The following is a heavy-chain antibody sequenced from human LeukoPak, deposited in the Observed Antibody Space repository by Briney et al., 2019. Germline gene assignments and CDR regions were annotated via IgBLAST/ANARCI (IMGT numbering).Heavy chain of an antibody. CDR2: IIPIFGTA. J-gene: IGHJ4*02. D-gene: IGHD3-16*02. V-gene: IGHV1-69*05. CDR3: ARDPRITFGGVIASGIFDY. CDR1: GGTFSSYA. Sequence: SVKVSCKASGGTFSSYAISWVRQAPGQGLEWMGRIIPIFGTANYAQKFQGRVTITTDESTSTAYMELSSLRSEDTAVYYCARDPRITFGGVIASGIFDYWGQGTLVTVSS.